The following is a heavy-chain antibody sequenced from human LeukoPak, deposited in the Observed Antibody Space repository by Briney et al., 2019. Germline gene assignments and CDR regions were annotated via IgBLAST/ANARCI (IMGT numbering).Heavy chain of an antibody. D-gene: IGHD3-9*01. V-gene: IGHV3-23*01. CDR2: ISGSGGST. Sequence: GGSLRLSCAASGFTFSSYAMTWVRQAPGKGLEWVSTISGSGGSTYYADSVKGRFTISRDNYKDTLYLQMNSLRAEDTAVYYCAKAVSTGYPLWGQGTLVTVSS. J-gene: IGHJ4*02. CDR1: GFTFSSYA. CDR3: AKAVSTGYPL.